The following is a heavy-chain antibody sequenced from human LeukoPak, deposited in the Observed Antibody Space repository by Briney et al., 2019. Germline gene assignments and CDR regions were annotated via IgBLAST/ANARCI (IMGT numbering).Heavy chain of an antibody. D-gene: IGHD3-10*01. CDR2: INHSGST. V-gene: IGHV4-34*01. CDR3: ARGPLSMVRGVTRGHDY. CDR1: GGSFSGYY. J-gene: IGHJ4*02. Sequence: SETLSLTCAVYGGSFSGYYWSWIRRPPGKGLEWIGEINHSGSTNYNPSLKSRVTISVDTSKNQFSLKLSSVTAADTAVYYCARGPLSMVRGVTRGHDYWGQGTLVTVSS.